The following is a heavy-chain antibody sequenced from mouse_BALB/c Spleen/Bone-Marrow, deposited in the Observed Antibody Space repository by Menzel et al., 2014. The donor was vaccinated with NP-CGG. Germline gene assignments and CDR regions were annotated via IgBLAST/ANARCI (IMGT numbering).Heavy chain of an antibody. CDR1: GFSLKNYG. CDR2: IGTGRGT. V-gene: IGHV2-9*02. CDR3: ARDRAYGNWYFDV. J-gene: IGHJ1*01. Sequence: VQGVESGPGLVAPSQSLSITCTVSGFSLKNYGVHWVRQPPGKGLEWLGVIGTGRGTNYNSALMSRLSISKDNSKSQVFLKMNSLQTDDTAMYYCARDRAYGNWYFDVWGAGTTATVSS. D-gene: IGHD2-1*01.